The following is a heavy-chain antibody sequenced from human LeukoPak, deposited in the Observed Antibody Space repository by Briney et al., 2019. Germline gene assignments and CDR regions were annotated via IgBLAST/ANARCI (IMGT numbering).Heavy chain of an antibody. CDR1: GDNVSSNFAA. CDR3: ARDGAGYNTDYYYYMDV. CDR2: TYYRSKWYN. D-gene: IGHD1-1*01. Sequence: SQTLSLTCAISGDNVSSNFAAWNWIRQSPSRGLEWLGRTYYRSKWYNDYAVSVKSRITINPDTSKNQFSLQLNSVTPEDTAVYYCARDGAGYNTDYYYYMDVWGKGTTVTVSS. J-gene: IGHJ6*03. V-gene: IGHV6-1*01.